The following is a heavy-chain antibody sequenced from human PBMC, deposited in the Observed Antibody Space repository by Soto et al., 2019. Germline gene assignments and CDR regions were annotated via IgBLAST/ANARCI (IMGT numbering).Heavy chain of an antibody. V-gene: IGHV3-9*01. CDR1: GFTFDDYA. J-gene: IGHJ4*02. Sequence: EVQLVESGGGLVQPGRSLRLSCAASGFTFDDYAMHWVRQAPGKGLEWVSGISWNSGSIGYADSVKGRFTISRDNAKNSLYLQMNSLRAEDTALYYCAKAWFWSGYYSLVDYWGQGTLVTVSS. CDR3: AKAWFWSGYYSLVDY. CDR2: ISWNSGSI. D-gene: IGHD3-3*01.